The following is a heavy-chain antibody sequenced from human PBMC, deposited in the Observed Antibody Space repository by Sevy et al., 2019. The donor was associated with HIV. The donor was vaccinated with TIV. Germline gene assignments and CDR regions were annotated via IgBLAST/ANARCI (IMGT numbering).Heavy chain of an antibody. V-gene: IGHV3-30*18. J-gene: IGHJ2*01. CDR2: ISYDGSNK. CDR1: GFTFSSYG. D-gene: IGHD3-10*01. Sequence: GGSLRLSCAASGFTFSSYGMHWVRQAPGKGPEWVAVISYDGSNKYYADSVKGRFTISRDNSKNTLYLQMNSLRAEDTAVYYGAKDLGRGKLYLYFDLWGRGTLVTVSS. CDR3: AKDLGRGKLYLYFDL.